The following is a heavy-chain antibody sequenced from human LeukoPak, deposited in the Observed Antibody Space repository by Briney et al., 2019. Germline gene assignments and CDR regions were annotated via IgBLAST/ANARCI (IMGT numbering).Heavy chain of an antibody. CDR3: ARDSSSWGDYYYGMDV. CDR2: INPDSGGT. Sequence: RASVKVFCKASGYTFTGYYMNWVRQAPGQGLEWMGWINPDSGGTNYAQKFQGRVTMTRDTSISTAYMELSRLTSDDTAVYYCARDSSSWGDYYYGMDVWGQGTTVTVSS. D-gene: IGHD6-13*01. V-gene: IGHV1-2*02. CDR1: GYTFTGYY. J-gene: IGHJ6*02.